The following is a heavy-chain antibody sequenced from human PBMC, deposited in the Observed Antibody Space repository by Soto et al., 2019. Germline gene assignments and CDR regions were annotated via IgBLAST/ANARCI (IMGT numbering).Heavy chain of an antibody. CDR2: IYPGDSDT. D-gene: IGHD2-15*01. CDR3: HTLGYCSGGSCKDDAFDI. V-gene: IGHV5-51*01. J-gene: IGHJ3*02. CDR1: GYSFTRYW. Sequence: GESLKVFCKGSGYSFTRYWIGWGRQMPGKGLEWMGIIYPGDSDTRYSPSFQGQVTISADKSISTAYLQWSSLKASDTAMYYCHTLGYCSGGSCKDDAFDIWGQGTMVTVSS.